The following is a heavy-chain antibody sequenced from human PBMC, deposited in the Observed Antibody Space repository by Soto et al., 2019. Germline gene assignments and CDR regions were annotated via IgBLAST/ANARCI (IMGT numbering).Heavy chain of an antibody. D-gene: IGHD1-26*01. Sequence: QVQLVESGGGVVQPGRSLRLSCAASGFTFSSYGMHWVRQAPGKGLEWVAVISYDGSNKYYADSVKGRFTISRDNSKNTLYLQMSSLRAEDRAVYYCAKDKGIVGATPHYWGQGTLVTVSS. V-gene: IGHV3-30*18. CDR1: GFTFSSYG. J-gene: IGHJ4*02. CDR3: AKDKGIVGATPHY. CDR2: ISYDGSNK.